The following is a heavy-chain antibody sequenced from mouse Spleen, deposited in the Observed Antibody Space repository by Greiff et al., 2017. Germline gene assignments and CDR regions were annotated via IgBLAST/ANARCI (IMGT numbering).Heavy chain of an antibody. J-gene: IGHJ4*01. CDR3: ARLGSYAMDY. Sequence: DVKLVESEGGLVQPGSSMKLSCTASGFTFSDYYMAWVRQVPEKGLEWVANINYDGSSTYYLDSLKSRFIISRDNAKNILYLQMSSLKSEDTATYYCARLGSYAMDYWGQGTSVTVSS. CDR1: GFTFSDYY. D-gene: IGHD3-3*01. V-gene: IGHV5-16*01. CDR2: INYDGSST.